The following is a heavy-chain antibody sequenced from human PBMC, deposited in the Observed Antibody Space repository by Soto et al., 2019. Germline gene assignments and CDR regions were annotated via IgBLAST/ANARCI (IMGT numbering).Heavy chain of an antibody. V-gene: IGHV3-7*01. J-gene: IGHJ6*03. CDR3: VRGCGTSNCPYYLDV. Sequence: EVQLVESGGGFVQPGGSLRLYCEASGFTFSTYWMSWFRQAPGKGLEWVATIKHDGSDIYYVDSGRGRFTICRDNAKGSLYLQLSTLRAEDTAVYYCVRGCGTSNCPYYLDVWGRATTVIVSS. CDR2: IKHDGSDI. D-gene: IGHD1-1*01. CDR1: GFTFSTYW.